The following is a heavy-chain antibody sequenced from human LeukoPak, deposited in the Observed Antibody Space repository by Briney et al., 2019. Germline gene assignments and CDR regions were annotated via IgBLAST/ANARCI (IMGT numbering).Heavy chain of an antibody. D-gene: IGHD2-15*01. Sequence: SETLSLTCAVYGGSFSGYYWSWIRQPPGKGLGWIGEINHSGSTNYNPSLKSRVTISVDTSKNQFSLKLSSVTAADTAVYYCARGELGYCSGGSCYPIDYWGQGTLVTVSS. CDR1: GGSFSGYY. CDR3: ARGELGYCSGGSCYPIDY. J-gene: IGHJ4*02. V-gene: IGHV4-34*01. CDR2: INHSGST.